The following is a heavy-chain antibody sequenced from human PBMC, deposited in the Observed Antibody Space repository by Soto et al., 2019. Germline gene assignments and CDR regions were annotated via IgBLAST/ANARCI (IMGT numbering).Heavy chain of an antibody. J-gene: IGHJ6*02. CDR2: INPNSGGT. CDR1: GYTFTGYY. V-gene: IGHV1-2*04. Sequence: QVQLVQSGAEVKKPGASVKVSCKASGYTFTGYYMHSVRQAPGQGLEWMGWINPNSGGTNYAQKFQGWVTMTRDTSISTAYMELSRLRSDDTAVYYCARDPYSSSPGDYYGMDVWGQGTTVTVSS. CDR3: ARDPYSSSPGDYYGMDV. D-gene: IGHD6-6*01.